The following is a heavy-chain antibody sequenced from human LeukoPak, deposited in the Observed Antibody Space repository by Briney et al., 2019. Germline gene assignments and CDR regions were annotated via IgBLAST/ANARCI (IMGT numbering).Heavy chain of an antibody. CDR2: ISASGGST. V-gene: IGHV3-23*01. Sequence: GGSLRLSCAASGFTFSSYAMSGVRQAPGKGLKLVSGISASGGSTYYADSVKGRFTISRDNSKNTLYVQMNSLRAEDTAVYYCAKVWDYYDVSGPFDYWGQGTLVTVSS. CDR3: AKVWDYYDVSGPFDY. CDR1: GFTFSSYA. J-gene: IGHJ4*02. D-gene: IGHD3-22*01.